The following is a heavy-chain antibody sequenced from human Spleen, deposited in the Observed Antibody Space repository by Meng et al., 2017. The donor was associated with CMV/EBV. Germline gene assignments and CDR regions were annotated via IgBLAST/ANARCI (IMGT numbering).Heavy chain of an antibody. CDR1: GFNFGDYA. Sequence: GGSLRLSCTASGFNFGDYAVSWVRQAPGEGLEWVSGISSSGSVILYAGSVKGRFTISRDNPKSTLYLQMDSLRVEDTAFYYCAKGPSGPSPRNNWFGPWGQGTLVTVSS. CDR3: AKGPSGPSPRNNWFGP. V-gene: IGHV3-23*01. D-gene: IGHD1-14*01. CDR2: ISSSGSVI. J-gene: IGHJ5*02.